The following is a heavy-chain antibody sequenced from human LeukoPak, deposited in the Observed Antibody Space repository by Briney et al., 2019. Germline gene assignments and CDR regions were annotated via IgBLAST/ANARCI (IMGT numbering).Heavy chain of an antibody. CDR2: IYYSGSI. D-gene: IGHD3-16*01. CDR1: GYSISSSNW. Sequence: PSETLSLTCAVSGYSISSSNWWGWIRQPPGKGLEWIGYIYYSGSIYYNPSLKSRVTMSVDTSKNQFSLKLRSVTAVDTAVYYCARRRAFMITLGARGHFDYWGQGTLVTVSS. J-gene: IGHJ4*02. CDR3: ARRRAFMITLGARGHFDY. V-gene: IGHV4-28*05.